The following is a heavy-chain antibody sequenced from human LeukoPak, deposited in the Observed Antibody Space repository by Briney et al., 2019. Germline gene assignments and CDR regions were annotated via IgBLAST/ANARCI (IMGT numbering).Heavy chain of an antibody. Sequence: SETLSLTCAVYGGSFSGYYWSWIRQPPGKGLEWIGEINHSGSTNYNPSLKSRVTISVDTSKNQFSLKLSSVTAADTAVYYCARGRYIGSYFDHWGQGTLVTVSS. J-gene: IGHJ4*02. CDR3: ARGRYIGSYFDH. CDR1: GGSFSGYY. CDR2: INHSGST. V-gene: IGHV4-34*01. D-gene: IGHD1-26*01.